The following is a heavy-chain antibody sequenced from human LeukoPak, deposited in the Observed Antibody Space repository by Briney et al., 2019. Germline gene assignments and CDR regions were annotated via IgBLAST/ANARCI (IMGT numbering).Heavy chain of an antibody. CDR2: TSSSSTII. J-gene: IGHJ4*02. CDR3: VSFYETY. V-gene: IGHV3-48*01. D-gene: IGHD2/OR15-2a*01. CDR1: GFTFSSHG. Sequence: SGGSLRLSCAASGFTFSSHGMNWVRQAPGKGLEWISYTSSSSTIIHYADSVKGRFTISRDDAKNSLYLQMNSLRAEDTAVYYCVSFYETYWGRGTLVTVSS.